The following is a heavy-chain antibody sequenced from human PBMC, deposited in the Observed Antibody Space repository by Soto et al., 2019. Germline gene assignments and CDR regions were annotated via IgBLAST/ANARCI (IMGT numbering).Heavy chain of an antibody. J-gene: IGHJ4*02. D-gene: IGHD2-2*01. V-gene: IGHV1-3*01. CDR2: INAYNGNT. CDR3: GVCLRSTSCPEDY. CDR1: GYTFTGYA. Sequence: ASVKVSCKASGYTFTGYAMHWVRQAPGQRLEWMGWINAYNGNTKYAQKLQGRVTMNTDTSASTAYMELRSLRSDDTAVYYCGVCLRSTSCPEDYWGQGTPVTVSS.